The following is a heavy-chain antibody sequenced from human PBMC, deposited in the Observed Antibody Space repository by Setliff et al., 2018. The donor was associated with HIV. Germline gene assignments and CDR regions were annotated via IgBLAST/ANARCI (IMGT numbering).Heavy chain of an antibody. CDR2: IYASGST. Sequence: PSETLSLTCAVSGGSMSSYYWSWIRQTPGKGLEWIGYIYASGSTKYNPSLESRVTISVDTSKNQFSLKLSSVTAADTAVYYCARDGPHCITSSCPGAWFDPWGQGTQVTVSS. V-gene: IGHV4-59*12. CDR1: GGSMSSYY. CDR3: ARDGPHCITSSCPGAWFDP. D-gene: IGHD2-2*01. J-gene: IGHJ5*02.